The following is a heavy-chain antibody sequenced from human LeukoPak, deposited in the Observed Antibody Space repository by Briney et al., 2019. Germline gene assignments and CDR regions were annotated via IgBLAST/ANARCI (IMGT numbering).Heavy chain of an antibody. V-gene: IGHV3-23*01. J-gene: IGHJ4*01. CDR3: ARENIFDF. CDR1: GFTFSRYW. Sequence: PGGSLRLSCVASGFTFSRYWMHWVRQAPGKGPEWVSAIGATDDSTYYADSVKGRFTISRDNSRNTVYLQMNSLRVADTALYFCARENIFDFWGQGTLVTVSS. D-gene: IGHD2/OR15-2a*01. CDR2: IGATDDST.